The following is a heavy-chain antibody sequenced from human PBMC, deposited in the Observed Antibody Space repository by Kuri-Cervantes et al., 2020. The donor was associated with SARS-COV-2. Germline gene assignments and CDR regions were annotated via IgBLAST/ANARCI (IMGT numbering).Heavy chain of an antibody. CDR2: INHSGST. Sequence: SETLSLTCAVYGGSFSGYYWSWIRQPPGKGLEWIGEINHSGSTNYNPSLKSRVTISVDTSKNQFSLKLSSVTAADTAVYYCASFRGYWGQGTRVTVSS. V-gene: IGHV4-34*01. D-gene: IGHD3-10*01. CDR1: GGSFSGYY. CDR3: ASFRGY. J-gene: IGHJ4*02.